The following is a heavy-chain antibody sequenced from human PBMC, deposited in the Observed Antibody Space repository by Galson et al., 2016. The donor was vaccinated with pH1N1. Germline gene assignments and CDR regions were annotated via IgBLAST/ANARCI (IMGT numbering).Heavy chain of an antibody. V-gene: IGHV1-2*06. D-gene: IGHD4-23*01. CDR3: ARPGNYDGDRRGAFDL. J-gene: IGHJ3*01. Sequence: SVKVSCKASEYTFIGYYIHWMRQAPGHGLAWMGRVNPNNGDTHYAQNFQGRVTMTRDTSISTAYMELNSLRAEDTAVYYCARPGNYDGDRRGAFDLWGQGTMVTVSP. CDR2: VNPNNGDT. CDR1: EYTFIGYY.